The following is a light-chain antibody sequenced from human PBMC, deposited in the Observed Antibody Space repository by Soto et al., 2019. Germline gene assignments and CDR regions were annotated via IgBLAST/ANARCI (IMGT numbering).Light chain of an antibody. V-gene: IGKV3-11*01. Sequence: EIVLTQSPATLSLSPGERVTLSCRASQSVSSFLAWYQQKPGQAPRLLIYDASHRATGIPARFSGSGSGTDFTLTISSLEPVDFAVYFCQQRSDWPLTFGGGTKVEIK. J-gene: IGKJ4*01. CDR2: DAS. CDR1: QSVSSF. CDR3: QQRSDWPLT.